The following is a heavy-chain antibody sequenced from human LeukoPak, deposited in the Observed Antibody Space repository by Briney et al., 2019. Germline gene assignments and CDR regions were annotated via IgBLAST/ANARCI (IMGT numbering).Heavy chain of an antibody. D-gene: IGHD6-19*01. V-gene: IGHV4-59*12. Sequence: SETLSLTCTVSGGSISNYYWSWVRQSPGKGLECIGYISSSGSINYNPSLKSRVTLSVDTSSNQFSLKLSSVTAADTAVYYCARVTYSSGSLYFDYWGQGTLVTVSS. CDR3: ARVTYSSGSLYFDY. J-gene: IGHJ4*02. CDR2: ISSSGSI. CDR1: GGSISNYY.